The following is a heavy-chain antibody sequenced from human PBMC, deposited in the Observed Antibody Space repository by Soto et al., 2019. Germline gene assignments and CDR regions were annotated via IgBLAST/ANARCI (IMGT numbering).Heavy chain of an antibody. V-gene: IGHV3-23*04. CDR1: GFTFSNYA. Sequence: EVQLVESGGGLVEPGGSLRLSCAASGFTFSNYAMTWVRQAPGGGLEWVSFICSGAGSYYADSVKGLYTVSRDNSRGTLFLQIKSLKPGDTAVYHCAILPGLTTGGGWGQGALVAASS. J-gene: IGHJ4*02. D-gene: IGHD4-17*01. CDR2: FICSGAGS. CDR3: AILPGLTTGGG.